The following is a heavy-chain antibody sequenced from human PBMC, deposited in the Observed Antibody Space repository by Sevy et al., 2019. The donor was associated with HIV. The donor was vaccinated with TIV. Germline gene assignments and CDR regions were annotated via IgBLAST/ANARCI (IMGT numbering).Heavy chain of an antibody. CDR2: IGSSSSYI. D-gene: IGHD3-16*02. V-gene: IGHV3-21*01. CDR3: TRGAGKITFGGVIVINTLDL. Sequence: GGSLRLSCSASGFTFSSYSMNWVRQAPGKGLEWVSSIGSSSSYISYADSVKGRFTISRDNAKNSLYLQMNSLRAEDTAVYYWTRGAGKITFGGVIVINTLDLWGQGTMVTVSS. J-gene: IGHJ3*01. CDR1: GFTFSSYS.